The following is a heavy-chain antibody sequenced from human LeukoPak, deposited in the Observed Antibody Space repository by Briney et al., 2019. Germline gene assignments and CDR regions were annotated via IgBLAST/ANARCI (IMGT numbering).Heavy chain of an antibody. Sequence: SVKVSCKASGGTFSSYAISWVRQAPGQGLEWMGRIIPILGIANYAQKFQGRVTITADKSTSTAYMELRSLRSDDTAVYYCARDQWLVRYYYYYGMDVWGQGTTVTVSS. CDR3: ARDQWLVRYYYYYGMDV. CDR2: IIPILGIA. CDR1: GGTFSSYA. V-gene: IGHV1-69*04. J-gene: IGHJ6*02. D-gene: IGHD6-19*01.